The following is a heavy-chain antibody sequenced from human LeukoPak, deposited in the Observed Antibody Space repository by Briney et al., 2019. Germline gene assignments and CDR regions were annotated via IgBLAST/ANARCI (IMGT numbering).Heavy chain of an antibody. CDR2: IYPGDSDT. J-gene: IGHJ4*02. D-gene: IGHD1-26*01. CDR1: GSPFTSYW. Sequence: GASLKISGRGSGSPFTSYWIGWVRQMPGKGLEGMEVIYPGDSDTRYSPSFQGQVTISADKSISTAYLQWSSLKASDTAMYYCARGGRHCDYWGQGTLVTVSS. CDR3: ARGGRHCDY. V-gene: IGHV5-51*01.